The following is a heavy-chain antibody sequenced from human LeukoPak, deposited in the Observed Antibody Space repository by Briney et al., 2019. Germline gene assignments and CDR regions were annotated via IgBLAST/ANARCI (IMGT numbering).Heavy chain of an antibody. CDR1: GFTFSTCG. J-gene: IGHJ4*02. D-gene: IGHD6-19*01. Sequence: PGGSLRLSCAASGFTFSTCGMHWVRQAPGKGLEWVADIWYDGSNRYYADSVKGRFTISRDNSKNTLYLQMNSLRAEDTAVYYCAKDELDYYSSGCALDYWGRGTLVTVSS. CDR3: AKDELDYYSSGCALDY. V-gene: IGHV3-33*06. CDR2: IWYDGSNR.